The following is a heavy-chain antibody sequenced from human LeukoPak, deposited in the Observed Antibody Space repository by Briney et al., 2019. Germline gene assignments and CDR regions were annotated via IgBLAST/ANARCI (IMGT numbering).Heavy chain of an antibody. Sequence: PSETLSLTCAVSGGSISSSNWWSWVRQPPGKGLEWIGEIYHSGSTNYNPSLKSRVTISVDKSKNQFSLKLSSVTAADTAVYYCARGYGSGSYSNWFDPWGQGTLVTVSS. J-gene: IGHJ5*02. D-gene: IGHD3-10*01. CDR1: GGSISSSNW. CDR3: ARGYGSGSYSNWFDP. V-gene: IGHV4-4*02. CDR2: IYHSGST.